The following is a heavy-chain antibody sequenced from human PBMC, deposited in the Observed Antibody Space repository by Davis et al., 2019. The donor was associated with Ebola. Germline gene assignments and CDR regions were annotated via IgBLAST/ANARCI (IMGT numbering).Heavy chain of an antibody. J-gene: IGHJ6*02. CDR1: GYTFTSYG. D-gene: IGHD6-6*01. CDR3: ARDNGGSSPHYYYYYYGMDV. CDR2: ISGYNGNT. V-gene: IGHV1-18*01. Sequence: ASVTVSCKASGYTFTSYGISWVRQAPGQGLEWMGWISGYNGNTNYAQKLQGRVTMTTDTSTSTAYMELRSLRSDDTAVYYCARDNGGSSPHYYYYYYGMDVWGQGTTVTVSS.